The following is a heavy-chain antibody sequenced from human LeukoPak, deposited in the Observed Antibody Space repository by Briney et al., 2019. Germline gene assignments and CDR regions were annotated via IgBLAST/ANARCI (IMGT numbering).Heavy chain of an antibody. CDR3: ARVMGILDYDFWSGPNYYYYGMDV. CDR1: GYTFTSYG. Sequence: ASVKVSCKASGYTFTSYGISWVRQAPGQGLEWMGWISSYNGNTNYAQKLQGRVTMTTDTSTSTAYMELRSLRSDDTAVYYCARVMGILDYDFWSGPNYYYYGMDVWGQGTTVTVSS. J-gene: IGHJ6*02. D-gene: IGHD3-3*01. V-gene: IGHV1-18*01. CDR2: ISSYNGNT.